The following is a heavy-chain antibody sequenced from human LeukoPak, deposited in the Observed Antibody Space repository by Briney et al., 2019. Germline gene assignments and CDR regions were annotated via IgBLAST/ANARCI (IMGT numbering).Heavy chain of an antibody. D-gene: IGHD3-10*01. V-gene: IGHV4-34*01. CDR2: IDHGGGA. J-gene: IGHJ4*02. CDR1: GETFSGYY. Sequence: PSETLSLTCAVYGETFSGYYWTWIRQPPGKGLEWIGEIDHGGGANYNPSLEGRVTVSVDTSKNQFSLKVTSVTAADTAVYYCARARGEVGIDYWGQGTLVTVSS. CDR3: ARARGEVGIDY.